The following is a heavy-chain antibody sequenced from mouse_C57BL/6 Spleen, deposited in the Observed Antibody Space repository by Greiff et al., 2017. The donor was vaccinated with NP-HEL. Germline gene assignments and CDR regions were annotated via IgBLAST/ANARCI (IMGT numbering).Heavy chain of an antibody. CDR1: GYTFTSYW. V-gene: IGHV1-74*01. CDR3: AMGGDDEAFAY. CDR2: IHPSDSDT. D-gene: IGHD2-2*01. J-gene: IGHJ3*01. Sequence: VQLQQPGAELVKPGASVKVSCKASGYTFTSYWMHWVKQRPGQGLEWIGRIHPSDSDTNYNQKFKGKATLTVDKASSTAYMQRSSLTSEDSAVYYCAMGGDDEAFAYWGQGTLVTVSA.